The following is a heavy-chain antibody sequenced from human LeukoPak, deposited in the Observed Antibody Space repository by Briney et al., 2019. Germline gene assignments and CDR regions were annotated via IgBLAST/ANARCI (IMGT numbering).Heavy chain of an antibody. J-gene: IGHJ4*02. CDR3: ASISDLLYYFHS. V-gene: IGHV3-66*01. Sequence: PGGSLRLSCAASGFTVSSTYMGWVRQSPGKGLEWVSLIYTGGNTYYPDSVKGRFTLSRDNSKNTMYLQLNTLRVEDTAMYYCASISDLLYYFHSWGQGTLVTVSS. CDR1: GFTVSSTY. CDR2: IYTGGNT.